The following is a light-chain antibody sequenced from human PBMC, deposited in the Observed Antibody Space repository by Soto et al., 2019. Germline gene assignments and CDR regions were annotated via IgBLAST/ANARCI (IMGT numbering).Light chain of an antibody. CDR2: GAS. V-gene: IGKV3-20*01. Sequence: EIVLTQSPGTLSLSPGERATLSCRASQSVSSDTLAWYQQRPGQAPRLVIYGASKRATGFPDRFSGSGSGTDFTLTISRLEPEDFAVYYCQQFSSYPLTFGGGTKVDIK. J-gene: IGKJ4*01. CDR3: QQFSSYPLT. CDR1: QSVSSDT.